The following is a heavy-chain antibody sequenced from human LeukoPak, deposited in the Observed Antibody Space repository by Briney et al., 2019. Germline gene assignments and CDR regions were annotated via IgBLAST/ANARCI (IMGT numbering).Heavy chain of an antibody. CDR2: INPSGGST. V-gene: IGHV1-46*01. D-gene: IGHD1-26*01. CDR1: GYTFTSYY. CDR3: ARSPGGMGARGYYYGMDV. Sequence: ASVKVSCKASGYTFTSYYMHWVRQAPGQGLEWMGIINPSGGSTSYAQKFQGRVTMNRDTSTSTVYMELSSLRSEDTAVYYCARSPGGMGARGYYYGMDVWGQGTTVTVSS. J-gene: IGHJ6*02.